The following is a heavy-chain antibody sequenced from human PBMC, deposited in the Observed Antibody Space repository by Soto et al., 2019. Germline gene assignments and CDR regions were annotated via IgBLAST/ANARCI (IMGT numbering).Heavy chain of an antibody. D-gene: IGHD7-27*01. CDR3: ARDLSWGSNWYYYMDV. J-gene: IGHJ6*03. CDR2: IWYDGSNK. Sequence: PGGSLRLSCAASGFTFSSYGMHWVRQAPGKGLEGVAVIWYDGSNKYYADSVKGRFTVSRDNARNSLYLQMNSLRAEDTAVYYCARDLSWGSNWYYYMDVWGKGTTVTVSS. CDR1: GFTFSSYG. V-gene: IGHV3-33*01.